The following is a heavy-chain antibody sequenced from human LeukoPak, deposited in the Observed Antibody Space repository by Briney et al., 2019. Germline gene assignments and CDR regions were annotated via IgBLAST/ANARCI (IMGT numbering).Heavy chain of an antibody. V-gene: IGHV3-23*01. CDR2: ISGSGGST. D-gene: IGHD4-17*01. Sequence: GGSLRLSCAASGFTFSSYAMSWVRQAPGKGLEWVSAISGSGGSTYYADSVKGRFTISRDNSKNTLYLQMNSLRAEDTAVYYCAKAPHGDHSAGWFDPWGQGTLVTVSS. J-gene: IGHJ5*02. CDR3: AKAPHGDHSAGWFDP. CDR1: GFTFSSYA.